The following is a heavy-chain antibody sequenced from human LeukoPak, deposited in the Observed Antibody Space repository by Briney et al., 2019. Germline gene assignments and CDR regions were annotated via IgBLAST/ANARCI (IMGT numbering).Heavy chain of an antibody. CDR2: ISSSSSYI. V-gene: IGHV3-21*01. CDR3: ARDEACYDYYFDY. Sequence: GGSLRLSCAASGFTFSSYSMNWVRQAPGKGLEWVSSISSSSSYIYYADSVKGRFTISRDNAKNSLYLQMNSLRAEDTAVYYCARDEACYDYYFDYWGQGTLVTVSS. J-gene: IGHJ4*02. CDR1: GFTFSSYS. D-gene: IGHD5-12*01.